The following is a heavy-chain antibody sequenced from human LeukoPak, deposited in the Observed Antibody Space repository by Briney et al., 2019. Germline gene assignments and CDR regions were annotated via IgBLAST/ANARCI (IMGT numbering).Heavy chain of an antibody. V-gene: IGHV1-8*01. CDR3: ARDPGARDGYIGVPFDY. Sequence: AASVKVSCKASGYTFTSYDINWVRQATGQGLEWMGWMNPNSGNTGYAQKFQGRVTMTRNTSISTAYMELSRLRSDDTAVYYCARDPGARDGYIGVPFDYWGQGTLVTVSS. D-gene: IGHD5-24*01. CDR2: MNPNSGNT. J-gene: IGHJ4*02. CDR1: GYTFTSYD.